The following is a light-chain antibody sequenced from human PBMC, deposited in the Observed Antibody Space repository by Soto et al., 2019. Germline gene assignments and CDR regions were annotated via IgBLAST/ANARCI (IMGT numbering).Light chain of an antibody. Sequence: ENVLTQSPRTLSLSPGERATLSCRASQAVTNSFFAWYLQKPGQPPRLLIYGASTRATGIPARFSGSGPGTEFTLTISSLQSEDFAVYYCQQHYQWPITFGQGTRLEIK. CDR3: QQHYQWPIT. J-gene: IGKJ5*01. V-gene: IGKV3-15*01. CDR1: QAVTNSF. CDR2: GAS.